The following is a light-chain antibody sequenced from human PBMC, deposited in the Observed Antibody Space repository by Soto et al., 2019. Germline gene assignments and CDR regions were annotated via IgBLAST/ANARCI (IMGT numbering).Light chain of an antibody. CDR3: QQASNPPYT. CDR1: QPIANW. CDR2: GAS. V-gene: IGKV1-12*01. Sequence: DIQMTQSPSSLSVSVGERVTITCRASQPIANWLAWCQQRPGHAPELLIHGASTLHSGVPPRFSGTGYGTDFTLTITSLQPEDLATYFCQQASNPPYTFGQGTKLEI. J-gene: IGKJ2*01.